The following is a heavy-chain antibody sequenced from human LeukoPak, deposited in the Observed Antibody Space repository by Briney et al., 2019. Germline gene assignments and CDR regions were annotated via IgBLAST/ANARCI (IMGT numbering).Heavy chain of an antibody. V-gene: IGHV1-18*01. CDR3: GKGSTGWSRDP. CDR1: GYTFTERG. Sequence: GASVKVSCKASGYTFTERGISWMRHVPGQGLEWMGWISATSGNTYYAQTFQDGVTMTTDASTSTAYMELRDLTADDTAVYYCGKGSTGWSRDPWGRGTLVTVSS. J-gene: IGHJ5*02. D-gene: IGHD6-19*01. CDR2: ISATSGNT.